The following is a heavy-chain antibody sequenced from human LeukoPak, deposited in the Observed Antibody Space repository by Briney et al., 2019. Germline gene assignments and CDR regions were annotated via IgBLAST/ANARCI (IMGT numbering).Heavy chain of an antibody. CDR1: GGSISSSSYY. V-gene: IGHV4-39*02. Sequence: PSETLSLTCTVSGGSISSSSYYWGWIRQPPGKGLEWIGSIYYSGSTYYNPSLKSRVTISVDTSKNQFSLKLSSVTAADTAVYYCAREGQVFWSGYYPDYYYYYMDVWGKGTTVTVSS. J-gene: IGHJ6*03. D-gene: IGHD3-3*01. CDR3: AREGQVFWSGYYPDYYYYYMDV. CDR2: IYYSGST.